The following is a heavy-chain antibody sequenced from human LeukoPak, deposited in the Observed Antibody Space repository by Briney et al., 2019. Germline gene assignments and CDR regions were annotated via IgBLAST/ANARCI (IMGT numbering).Heavy chain of an antibody. CDR3: ARSPLVGARFDY. CDR2: INPSGGST. Sequence: ASVKVSCKASGYTFTSYYMHWVRQAPGQGLEWMGIINPSGGSTSYAQKFQGRVTMTRDMSTSTVYMELSSLRSEDTAVYYGARSPLVGARFDYWGQGTLVTVSS. J-gene: IGHJ4*02. CDR1: GYTFTSYY. V-gene: IGHV1-46*01. D-gene: IGHD1-26*01.